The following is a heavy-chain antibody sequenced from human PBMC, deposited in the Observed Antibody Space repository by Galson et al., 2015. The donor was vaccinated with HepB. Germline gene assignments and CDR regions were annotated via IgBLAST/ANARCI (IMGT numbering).Heavy chain of an antibody. J-gene: IGHJ6*03. D-gene: IGHD5-12*01. V-gene: IGHV3-21*01. CDR2: ISSSSSYI. Sequence: SLRLSCAASGFTFSSYRMNWVRQAPGKGLEWVSSISSSSSYIYYADSVKGRFTISRDNAKNSLYLQMNSLRAEDTAVYYCAKDDAHSGYDWDYYYYMDVWGKGTTVTVSS. CDR1: GFTFSSYR. CDR3: AKDDAHSGYDWDYYYYMDV.